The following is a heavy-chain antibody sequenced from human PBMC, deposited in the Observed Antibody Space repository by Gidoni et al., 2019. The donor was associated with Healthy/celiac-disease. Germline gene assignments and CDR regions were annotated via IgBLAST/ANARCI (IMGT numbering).Heavy chain of an antibody. V-gene: IGHV5-51*01. D-gene: IGHD2-15*01. J-gene: IGHJ3*02. Sequence: EVQLVQSGAEVKKPGESLQISCKGSGYSFTSYWLGWVRQLPGKGLEWMGIIYPGDSDTRYSPSCQGQVTSSADKYSSTAYLQWSSLKASDTAMYYCARPNEPGGYCSGGSCYYLVRNNAFDIWGQGTMVTVSS. CDR1: GYSFTSYW. CDR3: ARPNEPGGYCSGGSCYYLVRNNAFDI. CDR2: IYPGDSDT.